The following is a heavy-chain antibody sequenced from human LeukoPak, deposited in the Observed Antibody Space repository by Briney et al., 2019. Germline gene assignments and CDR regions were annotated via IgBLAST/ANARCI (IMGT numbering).Heavy chain of an antibody. V-gene: IGHV1-69*01. CDR2: IVPVFETI. D-gene: IGHD2/OR15-2a*01. J-gene: IGHJ4*02. CDR1: TDTFDNYG. Sequence: SVKVSCKASTDTFDNYGIVWVRQAPGQGLEWMGGIVPVFETIDYAQKFQGRVTLSADDSTTTAYMELNSLRSEDTAVYYCARSWAVQDTFYYFDDWGQGTLVTVSS. CDR3: ARSWAVQDTFYYFDD.